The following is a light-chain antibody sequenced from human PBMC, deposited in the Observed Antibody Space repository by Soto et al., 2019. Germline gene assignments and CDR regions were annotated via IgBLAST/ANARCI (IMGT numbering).Light chain of an antibody. Sequence: EIVLTQSPGTLSLSPGERATLSCRASQSVSSNYLAWYQQKPGQAPRLLIYGASTRSTGIPDMFSGSGSGTDFTLTISRQEPEDFAVYYCQLYDNSLYTFGQGTTLDIK. CDR3: QLYDNSLYT. V-gene: IGKV3-20*01. J-gene: IGKJ2*01. CDR2: GAS. CDR1: QSVSSNY.